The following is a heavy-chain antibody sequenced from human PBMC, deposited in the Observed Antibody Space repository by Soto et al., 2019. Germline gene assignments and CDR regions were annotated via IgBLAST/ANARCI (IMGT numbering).Heavy chain of an antibody. CDR2: IYYSGST. Sequence: SETLSLTCTVSGGSISSGGYYWSWIRQHPGKGLEWIGYIYYSGSTYYNPSLKSRVTISVDTSKNQFSLKLSSVTAADTAVYYCAREAWVVDTAMANYYDGMDVWGQGTTVTVS. V-gene: IGHV4-31*03. J-gene: IGHJ6*02. CDR3: AREAWVVDTAMANYYDGMDV. D-gene: IGHD5-18*01. CDR1: GGSISSGGYY.